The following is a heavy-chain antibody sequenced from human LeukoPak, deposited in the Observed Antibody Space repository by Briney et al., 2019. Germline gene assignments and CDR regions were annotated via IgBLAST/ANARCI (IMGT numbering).Heavy chain of an antibody. CDR3: AASDYGDYLSFDY. V-gene: IGHV4-39*07. J-gene: IGHJ4*02. D-gene: IGHD4-17*01. CDR2: IYHSGST. Sequence: SETLSLTCTVSGGSISSSSYYWGWIRQPPGKGLEWIGSIYHSGSTYYHPSLKSRVTMSVDTSKNQFSLKLSSVTAADTAVYYCAASDYGDYLSFDYWGQGTLVTVSS. CDR1: GGSISSSSYY.